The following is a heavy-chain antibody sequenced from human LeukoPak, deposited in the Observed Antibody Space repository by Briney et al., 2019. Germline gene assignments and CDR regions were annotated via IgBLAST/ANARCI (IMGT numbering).Heavy chain of an antibody. CDR2: IFPGDSPT. Sequence: GESLKISCKGSGYSFTTYYITWVRQMPGKGLEWMGIIFPGDSPTRYSPSFQGQVTISADKSISTAYLQWSSLKASDTAMYYCARRMANYDFWSGYYTGEEPPPCYFDYWGQGTLVTASS. J-gene: IGHJ4*02. CDR1: GYSFTTYY. D-gene: IGHD3-3*01. V-gene: IGHV5-51*01. CDR3: ARRMANYDFWSGYYTGEEPPPCYFDY.